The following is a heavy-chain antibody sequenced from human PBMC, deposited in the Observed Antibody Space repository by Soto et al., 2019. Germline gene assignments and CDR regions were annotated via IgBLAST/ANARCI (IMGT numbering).Heavy chain of an antibody. V-gene: IGHV1-18*01. CDR1: GYTFTSYG. J-gene: IGHJ5*02. CDR3: ARDLYCTNSVCHQDRLFAP. CDR2: ISAYNGNT. Sequence: ASVKVSCKASGYTFTSYGISWVRQAPGQGLEWMRWISAYNGNTNYAQKLQGRVTITTDTSTSTAYMELRSLRSDDTAVYYCARDLYCTNSVCHQDRLFAPWGQGTLVTVSS. D-gene: IGHD2-8*01.